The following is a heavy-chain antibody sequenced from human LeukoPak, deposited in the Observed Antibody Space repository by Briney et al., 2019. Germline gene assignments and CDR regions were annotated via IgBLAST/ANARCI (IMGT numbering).Heavy chain of an antibody. Sequence: SETLSLTCAVSDGSIGSYYWIWIRQPPGKGLEWIGEIFYSGSTNYNPSLKSRVTISVDTSKNQFSLKLSSVTAADTAVYYCARESARYFDYWGQGTLVTVSS. J-gene: IGHJ4*02. CDR3: ARESARYFDY. D-gene: IGHD6-6*01. CDR2: IFYSGST. V-gene: IGHV4-59*01. CDR1: DGSIGSYY.